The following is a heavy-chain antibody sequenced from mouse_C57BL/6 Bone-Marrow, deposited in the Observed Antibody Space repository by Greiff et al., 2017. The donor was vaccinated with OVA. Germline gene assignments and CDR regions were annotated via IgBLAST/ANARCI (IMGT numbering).Heavy chain of an antibody. CDR2: IYPGGGYT. V-gene: IGHV1-63*01. CDR3: ARLGSYYLDY. D-gene: IGHD4-1*01. J-gene: IGHJ2*01. Sequence: QVQLQQSGAELVRPGTSVKMSCKASGYTFTNYWISWAKQRPGHGLEWIGDIYPGGGYTNYNEKFKGKATLTVDKSSSTAYMQFSSLTSEDSAIYYCARLGSYYLDYWGQGTTLTVSS. CDR1: GYTFTNYW.